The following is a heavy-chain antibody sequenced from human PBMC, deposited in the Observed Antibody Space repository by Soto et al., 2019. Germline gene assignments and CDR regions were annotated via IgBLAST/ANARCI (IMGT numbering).Heavy chain of an antibody. CDR1: GASISSHY. D-gene: IGHD2-15*01. CDR2: VYSSGST. V-gene: IGHV4-4*07. CDR3: ARDLYLGYCSGGACYSLDY. Sequence: QVQLQESGPGLVKPSETLSVTCTVSGASISSHYWSWIRQPAGKGLEWNGRVYSSGSTTYSPSLKSRVTMSLDTSKNQFSLKLTSVTAADTALYYCARDLYLGYCSGGACYSLDYWGQGTLVTVSS. J-gene: IGHJ4*02.